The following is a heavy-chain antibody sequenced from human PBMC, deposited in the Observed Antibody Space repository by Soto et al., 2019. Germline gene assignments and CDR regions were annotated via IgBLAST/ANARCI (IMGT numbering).Heavy chain of an antibody. CDR3: ARVPVEMATIGYYYYYGMDV. D-gene: IGHD5-12*01. J-gene: IGHJ6*02. V-gene: IGHV1-69*13. CDR2: IIPIFGTA. CDR1: GGTFSSYA. Sequence: GASVKVSCKASGGTFSSYAISWVRQAPGQGLEWMGGIIPIFGTANYAQKFQGRVTITADESTSTAYMELSSLRSADTAVYYCARVPVEMATIGYYYYYGMDVWGQGTTVTVSS.